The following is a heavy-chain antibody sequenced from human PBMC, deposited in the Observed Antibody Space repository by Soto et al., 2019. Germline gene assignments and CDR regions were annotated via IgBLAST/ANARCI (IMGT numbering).Heavy chain of an antibody. CDR2: ISAYSGDT. Sequence: SVKVSCKTSGYTCTKYAINCVLQSPFQGRHWMGCISAYSGDTKYAQRFQDRLTVTTDPSTTTAYMELRSLRSDDTAVYYCARDGRAFSIFGETMDVWGQGTTVTSP. J-gene: IGHJ6*02. CDR1: GYTCTKYA. V-gene: IGHV1-18*01. D-gene: IGHD3-3*01. CDR3: ARDGRAFSIFGETMDV.